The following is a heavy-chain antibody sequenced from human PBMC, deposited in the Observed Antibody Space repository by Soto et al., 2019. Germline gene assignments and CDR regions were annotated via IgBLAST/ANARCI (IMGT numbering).Heavy chain of an antibody. V-gene: IGHV1-2*02. CDR1: GYTFTDYY. CDR2: INPTGGGT. Sequence: ASVKVSCKASGYTFTDYYIHWVRQAPGQGLEWMGWINPTGGGTNYAQSFRGRVTMTRDTSISTAYMELSRLTSDDTAVFYCARTYSSRYFYNQYSMDVWGQGTTVTVSS. D-gene: IGHD3-22*01. CDR3: ARTYSSRYFYNQYSMDV. J-gene: IGHJ6*02.